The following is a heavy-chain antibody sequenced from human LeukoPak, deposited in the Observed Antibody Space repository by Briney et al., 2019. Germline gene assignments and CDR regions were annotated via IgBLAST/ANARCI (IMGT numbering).Heavy chain of an antibody. CDR2: IYYSGST. CDR1: GGSISSYY. D-gene: IGHD5-18*01. Sequence: SETRSLTCTVPGGSISSYYWSWIRQPPGKGLEWIGYIYYSGSTNYNPSLKSRVTISVDTSKNQFSLKRSSVTAADTAVYYCARDRGVDTAYDYWGQGTLVTVSS. J-gene: IGHJ4*02. CDR3: ARDRGVDTAYDY. V-gene: IGHV4-59*13.